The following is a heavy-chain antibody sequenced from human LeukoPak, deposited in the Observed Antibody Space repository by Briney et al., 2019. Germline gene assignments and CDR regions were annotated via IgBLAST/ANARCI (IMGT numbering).Heavy chain of an antibody. V-gene: IGHV3-15*01. J-gene: IGHJ4*02. D-gene: IGHD3-22*01. CDR1: GFTFSNAW. CDR2: IKRKTDGGTT. Sequence: GGSLRLSCAASGFTFSNAWMSWVRQAPGEGLEWVGRIKRKTDGGTTDYAAPVKGRFTISRDDSKNTQYLQMNSLKTEDTAVYYCTTDPSMIVVVITTPGYCFDYWGQGTLVTVSS. CDR3: TTDPSMIVVVITTPGYCFDY.